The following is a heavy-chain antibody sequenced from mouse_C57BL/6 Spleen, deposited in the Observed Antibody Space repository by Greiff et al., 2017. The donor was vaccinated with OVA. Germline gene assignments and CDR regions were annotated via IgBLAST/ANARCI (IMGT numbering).Heavy chain of an antibody. J-gene: IGHJ1*03. V-gene: IGHV5-6*01. D-gene: IGHD1-1*01. CDR1: GFTFSSYG. CDR2: ISSGGSYT. Sequence: EVMLVESGGDLVKPGGSLKLSCAASGFTFSSYGMSWVRQTPDKRLEWVATISSGGSYTYYPDSVKGRFTISRDNAKNTLYLQMSSLKSEDTAMYYCARHGDYYGSSYSWYFDVWGTGTTVTVSS. CDR3: ARHGDYYGSSYSWYFDV.